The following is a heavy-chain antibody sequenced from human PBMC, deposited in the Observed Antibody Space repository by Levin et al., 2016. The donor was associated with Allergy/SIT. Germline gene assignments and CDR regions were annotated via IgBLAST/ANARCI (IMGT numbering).Heavy chain of an antibody. CDR3: ARELRPHYYDSSGYYFGARPGFDY. J-gene: IGHJ4*02. Sequence: WIRQPPGKGLEYVSSISTDGITTYYADSVKGRFTISRDNAKNSLYLQMNSLRDEDTAVYYCARELRPHYYDSSGYYFGARPGFDYWGQGTLVTVSS. CDR2: ISTDGITT. V-gene: IGHV3-64*04. D-gene: IGHD3-22*01.